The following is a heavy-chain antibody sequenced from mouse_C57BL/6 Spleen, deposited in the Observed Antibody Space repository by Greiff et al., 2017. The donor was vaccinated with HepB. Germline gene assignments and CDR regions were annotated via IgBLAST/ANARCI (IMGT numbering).Heavy chain of an antibody. D-gene: IGHD2-4*01. V-gene: IGHV1-53*01. J-gene: IGHJ3*01. CDR1: GYTFTSYW. Sequence: QVQLQQSGTELVKPGASVKLSCKASGYTFTSYWMHWVKQRPGQGLEWIGNINPSNGGTNYNEKFKSKATLTVDKSSSTAYMQLSSLTSEDSAVYYCATYDYDKKGFAYWGQGTLVTVSA. CDR2: INPSNGGT. CDR3: ATYDYDKKGFAY.